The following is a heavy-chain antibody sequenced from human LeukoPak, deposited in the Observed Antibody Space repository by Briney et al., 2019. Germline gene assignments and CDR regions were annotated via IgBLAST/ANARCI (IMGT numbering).Heavy chain of an antibody. J-gene: IGHJ4*02. V-gene: IGHV3-21*05. CDR3: AGPTCLRGAYCSTNF. CDR2: ISRSSDYK. CDR1: GFTFSNHG. D-gene: IGHD2-2*01. Sequence: PGGSLRLSCAASGFTFSNHGMHWVRQAPGKGLEWVSYISRSSDYKDFADSVRGQFTVSRDNAKNSMYLQMSSLRAEDTAVYYCAGPTCLRGAYCSTNFWGQGTLVTVSS.